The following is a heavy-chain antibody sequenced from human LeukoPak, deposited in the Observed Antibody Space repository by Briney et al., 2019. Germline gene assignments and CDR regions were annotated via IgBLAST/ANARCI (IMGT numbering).Heavy chain of an antibody. Sequence: GGSLRHSCAASGFTFSSCAMSWVRQAPGKGLQWVSTVSGSGSNTFYADSVKGRFTISRDNSKDALYLQMDSLRADDTAVYYCAKTPRGYTYVPAYWRQGTLVTVSS. CDR3: AKTPRGYTYVPAY. V-gene: IGHV3-23*01. CDR2: VSGSGSNT. J-gene: IGHJ4*02. CDR1: GFTFSSCA. D-gene: IGHD5-18*01.